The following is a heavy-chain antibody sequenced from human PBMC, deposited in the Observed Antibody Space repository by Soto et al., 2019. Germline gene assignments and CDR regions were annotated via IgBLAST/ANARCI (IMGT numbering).Heavy chain of an antibody. V-gene: IGHV1-2*02. CDR2: INPKSGGT. CDR1: GDTFTANY. J-gene: IGHJ4*02. Sequence: ASVKVSFKASGDTFTANYIHWLRQAPGQGFEWMGWINPKSGGTKYPQKFQGRVTMTRDTSLSTVYMTLTRLTSDDTAVYYCVRQLGNSAMLIIDSWGQGTPVTVSS. CDR3: VRQLGNSAMLIIDS. D-gene: IGHD3-16*01.